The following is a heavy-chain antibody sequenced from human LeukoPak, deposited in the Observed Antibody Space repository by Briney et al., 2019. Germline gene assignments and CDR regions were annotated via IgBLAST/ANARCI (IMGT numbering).Heavy chain of an antibody. V-gene: IGHV4-34*01. J-gene: IGHJ4*02. CDR3: ARGPPRDYDSSGFYYNY. Sequence: SETLSLTCAIYGRSFSGYYWSWIRHPPGKGLEWIGEINHSGFTNYNPSLKSRVTISEDTSKNQFSLKLSSVTAADTAVYYCARGPPRDYDSSGFYYNYWGQGTLVTVSS. CDR1: GRSFSGYY. CDR2: INHSGFT. D-gene: IGHD3-22*01.